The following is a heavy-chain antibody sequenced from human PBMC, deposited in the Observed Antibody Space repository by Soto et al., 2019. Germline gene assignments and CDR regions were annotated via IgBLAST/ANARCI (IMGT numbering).Heavy chain of an antibody. CDR1: GGSFSGFY. CDR2: INHSGST. CDR3: ARGGLAVALDY. J-gene: IGHJ4*02. V-gene: IGHV4-34*01. D-gene: IGHD6-19*01. Sequence: QVQLQQWGAGLLKPSETLSLTCAVYGGSFSGFYWSWIRQPPGKGLEWIGEINHSGSTNYNPSLKSRVTISVDTSKNQFSLKLSSVTAADTAVYYCARGGLAVALDYWGQGTLVTVSS.